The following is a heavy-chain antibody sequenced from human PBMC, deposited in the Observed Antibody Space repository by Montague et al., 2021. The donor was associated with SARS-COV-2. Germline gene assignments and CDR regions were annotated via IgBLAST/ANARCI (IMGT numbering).Heavy chain of an antibody. Sequence: SETLSLTCTVSGGSFSNYYWSWIRQPPEKGLEWIGEINHSGSTNNNPSLKSRVIISVDTSKNQFSLKLSSVTAADTAVYYCARWGSRVWGVTVSAGLDYWGQGTLVTVSS. D-gene: IGHD3-10*01. CDR2: INHSGST. CDR1: GGSFSNYY. V-gene: IGHV4-34*01. CDR3: ARWGSRVWGVTVSAGLDY. J-gene: IGHJ4*02.